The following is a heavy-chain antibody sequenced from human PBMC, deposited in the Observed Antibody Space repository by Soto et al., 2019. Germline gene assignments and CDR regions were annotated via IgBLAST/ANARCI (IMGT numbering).Heavy chain of an antibody. CDR3: ARDKITGLFDY. Sequence: SETLSLTCAVSGGSISSNDWWIWVRQPPGKGLEWIGEIFHSGSTNYNPSLKSRVTISVDTSKNQFSLKLTSVTAADTAVYYCARDKITGLFDYWGQGTLVTVSS. J-gene: IGHJ4*02. CDR1: GGSISSNDW. D-gene: IGHD2-8*02. CDR2: IFHSGST. V-gene: IGHV4-4*02.